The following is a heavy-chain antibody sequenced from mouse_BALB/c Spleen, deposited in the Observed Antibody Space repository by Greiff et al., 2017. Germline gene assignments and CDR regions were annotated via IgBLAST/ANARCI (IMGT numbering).Heavy chain of an antibody. J-gene: IGHJ4*01. CDR3: ARDDGYYYYAMDY. Sequence: EVQLVESGGGLVQPGGSLKLSCAASGFTFSSYGMSWVRQTPDKRLELVATINSNGGSTYYPDSVKGRFTISRDNAKNTLYLQMSSLKSEDTAMYYCARDDGYYYYAMDYWGQGTSVTVSS. D-gene: IGHD2-3*01. CDR2: INSNGGST. V-gene: IGHV5-6-3*01. CDR1: GFTFSSYG.